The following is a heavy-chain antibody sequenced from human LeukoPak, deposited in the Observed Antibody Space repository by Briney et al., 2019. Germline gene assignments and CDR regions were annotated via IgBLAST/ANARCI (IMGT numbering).Heavy chain of an antibody. J-gene: IGHJ4*02. CDR1: GFSFSSQG. Sequence: GGSLRLSSAASGFSFSSQGMHWVRQAPGKGLEWVAFIRYDGSNKYYADSVKGRFTISRDNSKNTLYLQMNSLRAEDTAVYYCAKDGYGVIDYWGQGTLVTVSS. D-gene: IGHD4-17*01. CDR3: AKDGYGVIDY. V-gene: IGHV3-30*02. CDR2: IRYDGSNK.